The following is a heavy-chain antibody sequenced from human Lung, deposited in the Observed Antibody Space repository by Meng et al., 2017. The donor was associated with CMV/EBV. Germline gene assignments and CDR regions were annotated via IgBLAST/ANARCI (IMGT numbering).Heavy chain of an antibody. CDR3: ARENSSGWYDYYGMDV. J-gene: IGHJ6*02. CDR2: IIPIFGTA. D-gene: IGHD6-19*01. V-gene: IGHV1-69*05. CDR1: GGTFSSYA. Sequence: SXXVSXKASGGTFSSYAISWVRQAPGQGLEWMGGIIPIFGTANYAQKFQGRVTITTDESTSTAYMELSSLRSEDTAVYYCARENSSGWYDYYGMDVWGQGXTVTVSS.